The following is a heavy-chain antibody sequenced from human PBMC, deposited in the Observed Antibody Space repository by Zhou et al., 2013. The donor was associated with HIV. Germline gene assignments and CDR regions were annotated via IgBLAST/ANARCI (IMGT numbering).Heavy chain of an antibody. CDR3: ARTTLYDRTGSYYGFDY. CDR2: INPISRGT. Sequence: QVQLVQSGPEVKKTGASVKVSCKASGYTFSDYAISWVRQAPGQGLEWMGMINPISRGTVYAQKFQGRVTMTGDTSTTTVYMEMSSLRSEDTAMYYCARTTLYDRTGSYYGFDYWGQGTLVTVSS. CDR1: GYTFSDYA. D-gene: IGHD3-22*01. V-gene: IGHV1-46*01. J-gene: IGHJ4*02.